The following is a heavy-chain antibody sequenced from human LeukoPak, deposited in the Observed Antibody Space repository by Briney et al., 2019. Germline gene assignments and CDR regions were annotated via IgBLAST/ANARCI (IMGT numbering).Heavy chain of an antibody. CDR2: ISSSSSYT. CDR3: ARPGYSEVWFDP. J-gene: IGHJ5*02. V-gene: IGHV3-11*03. CDR1: GFTVSSNH. D-gene: IGHD5-18*01. Sequence: GGSLRLSCAASGFTVSSNHMSWVRQAPGKGLEWVSYISSSSSYTNYADSVKGRFTISRDNAKNSLYLQMNSLRAEDTAVYYCARPGYSEVWFDPWGQGTLVTVSS.